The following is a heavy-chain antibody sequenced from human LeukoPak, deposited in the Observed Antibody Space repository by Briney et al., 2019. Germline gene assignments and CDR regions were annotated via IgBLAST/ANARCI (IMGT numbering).Heavy chain of an antibody. CDR1: GFTFSSYA. D-gene: IGHD6-19*01. CDR2: ISYDGSNK. J-gene: IGHJ4*02. Sequence: GGSLRLSCAASGFTFSSYAMHWVRQAPGKGLEWVAVISYDGSNKYYEDSVKGRFTISRDNSKNTLYLQMNSLRAEDTAVYYCARDKRAVAGTPPDYRGQGTLVTVSS. V-gene: IGHV3-30-3*01. CDR3: ARDKRAVAGTPPDY.